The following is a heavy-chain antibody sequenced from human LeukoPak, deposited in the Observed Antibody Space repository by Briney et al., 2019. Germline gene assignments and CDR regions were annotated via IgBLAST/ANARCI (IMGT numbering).Heavy chain of an antibody. Sequence: ASVKVSCKASGYTFTSYDINWVRQATGQGLEWMGWMNPNSGNTGYAQKFQGRVTMTRNTSISTAYMELSSLRSDDTAVYYRARDSGQGGAFDIWGQGTMVTVSS. CDR2: MNPNSGNT. J-gene: IGHJ3*02. V-gene: IGHV1-8*01. CDR3: ARDSGQGGAFDI. D-gene: IGHD2-15*01. CDR1: GYTFTSYD.